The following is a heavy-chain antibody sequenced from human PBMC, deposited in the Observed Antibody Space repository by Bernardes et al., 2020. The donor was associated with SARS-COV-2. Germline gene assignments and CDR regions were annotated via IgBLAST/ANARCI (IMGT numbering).Heavy chain of an antibody. D-gene: IGHD6-13*01. J-gene: IGHJ1*01. CDR1: GYTFTGYY. CDR2: INPNSGGT. CDR3: ARAPYSSSLRTEDAEYFQH. V-gene: IGHV1-2*02. Sequence: ASVKVSCKASGYTFTGYYMHWVRQAPGQGLEWMGWINPNSGGTNYAQKFQGRVTMTRDTSISTAYMELSRLRSDDTAVYYCARAPYSSSLRTEDAEYFQHWGQGTLVTVSS.